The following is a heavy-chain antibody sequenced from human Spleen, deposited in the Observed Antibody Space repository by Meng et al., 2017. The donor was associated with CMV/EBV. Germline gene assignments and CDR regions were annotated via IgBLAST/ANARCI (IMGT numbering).Heavy chain of an antibody. V-gene: IGHV3-23*01. D-gene: IGHD3-10*01. CDR3: AKDRGKARGGDY. J-gene: IGHJ4*02. CDR1: GFTFRNCA. Sequence: GESLKISCVASGFTFRNCAMSWVRQTPGKGLEWVSGITGSGGATYYADFVEGRFTISRDNSKNTLYLQMNSLRAEDTAVYYCAKDRGKARGGDYWGQGTLVTVSS. CDR2: ITGSGGAT.